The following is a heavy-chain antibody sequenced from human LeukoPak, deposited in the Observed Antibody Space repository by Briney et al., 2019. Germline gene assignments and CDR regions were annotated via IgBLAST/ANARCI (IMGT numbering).Heavy chain of an antibody. CDR1: GGTFIIYA. V-gene: IGHV1-69*05. J-gene: IGHJ4*02. Sequence: GASVKVSCKASGGTFIIYAISWVRQAPGQGREWMGGIIPIFGAANYAQKFQGRVTITTDESTSTAYMELSSLRSEDTAVYYCARDTGYSGYDFLFDYWGQGTLVTVSS. CDR3: ARDTGYSGYDFLFDY. CDR2: IIPIFGAA. D-gene: IGHD5-12*01.